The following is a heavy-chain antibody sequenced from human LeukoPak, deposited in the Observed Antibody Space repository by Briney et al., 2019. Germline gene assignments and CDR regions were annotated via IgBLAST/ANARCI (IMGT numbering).Heavy chain of an antibody. D-gene: IGHD2-15*01. CDR3: ARDVHYTSSKPGWPFDI. J-gene: IGHJ3*02. Sequence: GGSLRLSCAASGYTFSSYAMHWARQAPGKGLEWVAVISYDGSNKYHADSVKGRFTISRDNSKNTLYLQMSSLGVDDTAVYYCARDVHYTSSKPGWPFDIWGQGTVVSVSS. V-gene: IGHV3-30*15. CDR2: ISYDGSNK. CDR1: GYTFSSYA.